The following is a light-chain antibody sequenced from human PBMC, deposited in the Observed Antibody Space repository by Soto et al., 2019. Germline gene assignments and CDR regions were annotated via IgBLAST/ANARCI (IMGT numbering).Light chain of an antibody. Sequence: EIVLTQSPGTLSLSPGERATLSCRASQSISSNYLAWYQHKPGQAPRLLIYGASTRSTGIPARFSGSGSGTDFTLTISRLEPEDSAIYYCQQYGSWTCGQGTKVEIK. CDR2: GAS. J-gene: IGKJ1*01. CDR3: QQYGSWT. CDR1: QSISSNY. V-gene: IGKV3-20*01.